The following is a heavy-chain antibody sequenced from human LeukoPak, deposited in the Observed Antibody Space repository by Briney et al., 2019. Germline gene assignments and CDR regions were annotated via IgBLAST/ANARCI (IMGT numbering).Heavy chain of an antibody. CDR1: GFTVSSNY. CDR3: ARDVVGATYFD. J-gene: IGHJ4*02. Sequence: PGGSLRLSCAASGFTVSSNYMTWVRQAPGKGLEWVSIIYSGGSTSYADSVKGRFTISRDNSKNTLYLQMNSLSAEDTAVYYCARDVVGATYFDWGQGTLVTVSS. CDR2: IYSGGST. V-gene: IGHV3-53*01. D-gene: IGHD1-26*01.